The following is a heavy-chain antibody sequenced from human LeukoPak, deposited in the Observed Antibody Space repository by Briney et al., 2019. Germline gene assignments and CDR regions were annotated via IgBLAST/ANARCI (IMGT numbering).Heavy chain of an antibody. CDR1: GYTFTGYY. CDR3: ARALVPAAQRPSS. V-gene: IGHV1-2*02. D-gene: IGHD2-2*01. CDR2: INPNTGGT. J-gene: IGHJ5*02. Sequence: GASVKVSCKASGYTFTGYYLHWVRQAPGQGLEWMGWINPNTGGTNYAQKSQGRVTMTRDTSISTAYMEVTRLRSDDTAVYYCARALVPAAQRPSSWGQGTLVTVSS.